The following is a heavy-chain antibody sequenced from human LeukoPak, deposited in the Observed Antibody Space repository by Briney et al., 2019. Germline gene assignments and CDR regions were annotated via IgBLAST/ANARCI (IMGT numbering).Heavy chain of an antibody. D-gene: IGHD3-22*01. V-gene: IGHV3-21*01. CDR3: AGPGAYYDSSGYQN. Sequence: GGSLRLSCAASGFTSSSYSMNWVRQAPGKGLEWVSSISSSSSYIYYADSVKGRFTISRDNAKNSLYLQMNSLRAEDTAVYYCAGPGAYYDSSGYQNWGQGTLVTVSS. J-gene: IGHJ4*02. CDR1: GFTSSSYS. CDR2: ISSSSSYI.